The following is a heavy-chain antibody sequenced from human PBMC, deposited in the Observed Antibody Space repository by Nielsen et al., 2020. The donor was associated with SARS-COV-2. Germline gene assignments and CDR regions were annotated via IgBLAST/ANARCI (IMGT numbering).Heavy chain of an antibody. Sequence: GSLRLSCAASGFTFSKAWMSWVRQAPGKGLEWIGEVYHSGATNYNPSLRSRVTLSMDKSRNQFSLKMTAVTAADTAVYFCARGNLVVVPSPILGLGPIYFYFYLDVWGKGASVTVSS. CDR1: GFTFSKAW. V-gene: IGHV4-4*01. J-gene: IGHJ6*03. CDR2: VYHSGAT. D-gene: IGHD2-21*01. CDR3: ARGNLVVVPSPILGLGPIYFYFYLDV.